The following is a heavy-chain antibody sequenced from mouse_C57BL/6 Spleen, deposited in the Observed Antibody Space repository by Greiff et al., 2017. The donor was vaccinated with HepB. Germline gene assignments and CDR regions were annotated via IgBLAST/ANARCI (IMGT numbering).Heavy chain of an antibody. CDR2: ISSGGSYT. D-gene: IGHD3-2*02. V-gene: IGHV5-6*01. J-gene: IGHJ4*01. CDR1: GFTFSSYG. Sequence: EVKLMESGGDLVKPGGSLKLSCAASGFTFSSYGMSWVRQTPDKRLEWVATISSGGSYTYYPDSVKGRFTISRDNAKNTLYLQMSSLKSEDTAMYYCARHIQATKAMDYWGQGTSVTVSS. CDR3: ARHIQATKAMDY.